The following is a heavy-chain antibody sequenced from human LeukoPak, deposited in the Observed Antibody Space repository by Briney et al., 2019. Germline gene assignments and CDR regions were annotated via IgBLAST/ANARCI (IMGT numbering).Heavy chain of an antibody. CDR1: GFTFSSYW. D-gene: IGHD2-2*01. CDR3: ARDRYCSSTSCYGNNWFDP. Sequence: GGSLRLSCAASGFTFSSYWMSWVRQAPGKGLEWVANIKQDGSEKYYVDSVKGRFTISRDNAKNSLYLQMNSLRAEHTAVYYCARDRYCSSTSCYGNNWFDPWGQGTLVTVSS. J-gene: IGHJ5*02. CDR2: IKQDGSEK. V-gene: IGHV3-7*01.